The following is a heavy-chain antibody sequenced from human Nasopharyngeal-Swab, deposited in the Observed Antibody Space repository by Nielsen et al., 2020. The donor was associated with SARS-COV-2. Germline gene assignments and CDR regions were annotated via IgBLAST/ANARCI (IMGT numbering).Heavy chain of an antibody. D-gene: IGHD3-3*01. CDR3: ARDGLDYDFWSAYFMDV. CDR1: GFTFNNYN. V-gene: IGHV3-21*01. J-gene: IGHJ6*02. CDR2: ISSSSSYI. Sequence: GWSLRLSCAASGFTFNNYNFNWVRQAPGKGLEWVSSISSSSSYIYYADSVKGRFTISRDNAKNSLYLQVNSLRAEDTAVYYCARDGLDYDFWSAYFMDVWGQGTTVTVSS.